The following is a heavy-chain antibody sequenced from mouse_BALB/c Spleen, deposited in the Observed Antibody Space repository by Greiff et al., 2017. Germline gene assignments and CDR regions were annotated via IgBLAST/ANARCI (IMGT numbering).Heavy chain of an antibody. V-gene: IGHV10-1*02. Sequence: DVKLVESGGGLVQPTGSLKLSCAASGFTFNTYAMNWVRQAPGKGLEWVARIRSKSNNYATYYADSVKDRFTISRDDSQSMLYLQMNNLKTEDTAKYYCVRRVYFDYWGQGTTLTVSS. CDR1: GFTFNTYA. J-gene: IGHJ2*01. CDR2: IRSKSNNYAT. CDR3: VRRVYFDY.